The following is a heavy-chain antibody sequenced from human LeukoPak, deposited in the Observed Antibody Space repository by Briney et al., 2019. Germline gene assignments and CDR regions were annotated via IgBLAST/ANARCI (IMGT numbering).Heavy chain of an antibody. CDR1: GFTFSTYW. V-gene: IGHV3-7*05. Sequence: GGSPRLSCAASGFTFSTYWMGWVRQAPGKGLEWVAIIKQDGSEEYYVDSVEGRFSISRDNAKNSLYLQMNSLRAEDTAVYYCARARSNYIIFDYWGQGTLVTVSS. J-gene: IGHJ4*02. D-gene: IGHD4-11*01. CDR2: IKQDGSEE. CDR3: ARARSNYIIFDY.